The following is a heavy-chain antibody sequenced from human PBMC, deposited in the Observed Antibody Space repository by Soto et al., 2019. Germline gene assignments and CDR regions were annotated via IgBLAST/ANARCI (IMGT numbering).Heavy chain of an antibody. J-gene: IGHJ6*02. D-gene: IGHD2-2*01. CDR2: ISYDGSNK. CDR3: ARDDRPIVVVPAAGRFYYGMDV. Sequence: QVQLVESGGGVVQPGRSLRLSCAASGFTFSSYAMHWVRQAPGKGLEWVAVISYDGSNKYYADSVKGRFTISRDNSKNTLYLQMNSLRAEDTAVYYCARDDRPIVVVPAAGRFYYGMDVWGQGTTVTVSS. CDR1: GFTFSSYA. V-gene: IGHV3-30-3*01.